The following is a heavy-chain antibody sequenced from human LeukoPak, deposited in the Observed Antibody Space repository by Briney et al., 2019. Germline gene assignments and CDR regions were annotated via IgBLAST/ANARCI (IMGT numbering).Heavy chain of an antibody. V-gene: IGHV1-18*01. D-gene: IGHD3-22*01. J-gene: IGHJ4*02. CDR1: NYTFTTYG. Sequence: APVKVSCKASNYTFTTYGITWVRQAPGQGLEWMGWISTYNGNTNYAQKFQGRVIMTTDTSTSTAYMELRSLRSDDTAVYYCARGHPNPWLERSYYFDYWGQGTLVTVSS. CDR3: ARGHPNPWLERSYYFDY. CDR2: ISTYNGNT.